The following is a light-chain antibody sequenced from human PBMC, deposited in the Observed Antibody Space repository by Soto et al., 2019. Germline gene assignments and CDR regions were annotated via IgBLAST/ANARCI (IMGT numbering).Light chain of an antibody. CDR2: DVS. CDR1: SSDVGGYNY. CDR3: CSYAGSYTYC. J-gene: IGLJ1*01. Sequence: QSALTQPRSVSGSPGQSVTISCTGTSSDVGGYNYVSWYQQHPGKAPKLMIYDVSKRPSGVPDRFSGSKSGNTASLTISGLQAEDESDYYCCSYAGSYTYCFGIGTKLTVL. V-gene: IGLV2-11*01.